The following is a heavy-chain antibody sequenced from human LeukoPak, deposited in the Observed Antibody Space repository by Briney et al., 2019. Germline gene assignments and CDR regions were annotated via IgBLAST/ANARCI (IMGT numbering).Heavy chain of an antibody. J-gene: IGHJ3*02. V-gene: IGHV1-46*01. CDR3: ARGRVCSGGSCYVSAFDI. Sequence: ASVKVSCKASGYTFTSYYMHWVRQAPGQGLEWMGIINHSGGSTSYAQKFQGRVTMTRDTSTSTVYMELSSLRSEDTAVYYCARGRVCSGGSCYVSAFDIWGQGTMVTVSS. CDR1: GYTFTSYY. CDR2: INHSGGST. D-gene: IGHD2-15*01.